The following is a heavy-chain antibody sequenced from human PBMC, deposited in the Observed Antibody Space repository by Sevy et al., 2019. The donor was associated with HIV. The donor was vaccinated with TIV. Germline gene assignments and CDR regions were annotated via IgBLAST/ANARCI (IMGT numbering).Heavy chain of an antibody. J-gene: IGHJ4*02. CDR1: GFTFSSYG. Sequence: GGSLRLSCAASGFTFSSYGMHWVRQAPGKGLEWVAVISYDGSNKYYADSVKGRFTISRDNSKNTLYLQMNSLRAEDTAVYYCARGLVVAATPFDYWGQGTLVTVSS. CDR3: ARGLVVAATPFDY. D-gene: IGHD2-15*01. CDR2: ISYDGSNK. V-gene: IGHV3-30*04.